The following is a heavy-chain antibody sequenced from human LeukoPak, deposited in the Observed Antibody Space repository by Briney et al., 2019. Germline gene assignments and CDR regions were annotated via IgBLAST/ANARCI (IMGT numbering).Heavy chain of an antibody. J-gene: IGHJ2*01. Sequence: SQTLSLTCAISGDSVSSNSGAWSWFRQSPSRGLEWLGRTYYRSKWYNDYAVSVRSRITFNPDTPKNQFSLQLNSVTPEDTAVYYCARSWNSWYFDFWGRGTLVTVSS. CDR1: GDSVSSNSGA. D-gene: IGHD1-7*01. V-gene: IGHV6-1*01. CDR2: TYYRSKWYN. CDR3: ARSWNSWYFDF.